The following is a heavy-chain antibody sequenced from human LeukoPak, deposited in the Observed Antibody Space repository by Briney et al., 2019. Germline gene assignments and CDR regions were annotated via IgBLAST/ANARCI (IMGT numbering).Heavy chain of an antibody. D-gene: IGHD1-1*01. CDR2: INHRGDT. V-gene: IGHV4-34*01. Sequence: PSETLSLTCAVYGGSFSAYYWSWIRQSPGKGLEWIAEINHRGDTNYNPPVKSRVTTSVDTSKNQFSLKVRSLTAADTAVYYCARGPTISETGYFDYWGQGTLVTVSS. CDR1: GGSFSAYY. CDR3: ARGPTISETGYFDY. J-gene: IGHJ4*03.